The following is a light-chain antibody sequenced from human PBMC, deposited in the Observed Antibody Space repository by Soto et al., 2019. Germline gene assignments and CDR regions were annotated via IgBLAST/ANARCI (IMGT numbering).Light chain of an antibody. Sequence: SYELTQPPSVSVSPGQTARITCSGDALPKKNAYWYQQRSGQAPVLDIYGDNKRPSGIPERFSVSSSGTVATLTISGAQVEDEADYFCYSTDSSNSRGVFGGGTKLTVL. CDR2: GDN. V-gene: IGLV3-10*01. CDR1: ALPKKN. CDR3: YSTDSSNSRGV. J-gene: IGLJ2*01.